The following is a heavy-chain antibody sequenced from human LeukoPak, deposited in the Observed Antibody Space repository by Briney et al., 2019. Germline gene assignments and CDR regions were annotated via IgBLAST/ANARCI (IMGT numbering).Heavy chain of an antibody. D-gene: IGHD6-13*01. V-gene: IGHV3-21*01. CDR1: GFTFSGYS. CDR2: ISSSGSYI. Sequence: GGSLRLSCAASGFTFSGYSMNWVRQAPGKGLEWVSSISSSGSYIYYADSVKGRFTISRDNAKNSLYLQMNSLRAEDTAVYYCASGSSSWYNWFDPWGQGTLVTVSS. J-gene: IGHJ5*02. CDR3: ASGSSSWYNWFDP.